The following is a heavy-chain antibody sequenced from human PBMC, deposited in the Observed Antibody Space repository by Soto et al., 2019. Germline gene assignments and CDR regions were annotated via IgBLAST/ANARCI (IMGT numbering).Heavy chain of an antibody. Sequence: VSCKASGYTFTGYYMHWVRQAPGQGLEWMGWINPNSGGTNYAQKFQGWVTMTRDTSISTAYMELSRLRSDDTAVYYCARDGIAVAGFNAFDIWGQGTMVTVSS. V-gene: IGHV1-2*04. CDR3: ARDGIAVAGFNAFDI. CDR2: INPNSGGT. D-gene: IGHD6-19*01. CDR1: GYTFTGYY. J-gene: IGHJ3*02.